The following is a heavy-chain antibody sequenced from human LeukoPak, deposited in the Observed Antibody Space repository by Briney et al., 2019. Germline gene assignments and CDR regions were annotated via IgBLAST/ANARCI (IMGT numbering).Heavy chain of an antibody. Sequence: GRSLRLSCAASGFTFTSYGMHWVRQAPGKGLDWVALIWDDGNNKYYADSVKGRFTISRDNSKNTLYLQMNSLRAEDTAVYYCAKTYVDYSLIYYGMDVWGQGTTVTVSS. CDR1: GFTFTSYG. CDR3: AKTYVDYSLIYYGMDV. D-gene: IGHD4-11*01. CDR2: IWDDGNNK. J-gene: IGHJ6*02. V-gene: IGHV3-33*06.